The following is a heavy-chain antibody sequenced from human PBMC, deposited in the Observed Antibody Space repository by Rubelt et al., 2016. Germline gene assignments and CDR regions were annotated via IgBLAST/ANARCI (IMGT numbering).Heavy chain of an antibody. V-gene: IGHV3-23*01. J-gene: IGHJ4*02. Sequence: VLPGGSLRLSCAASGFTFSSYAMSWVRQAPGKGLEWVSVISGSGGSTYYADYVKGRFPISRDNSKNTLYLQMNSLRAEDTAVYYCAKDVSYTSGWAKYYFDYWGQGTLVTVSS. D-gene: IGHD6-19*01. CDR3: AKDVSYTSGWAKYYFDY. CDR1: GFTFSSYA. CDR2: ISGSGGST.